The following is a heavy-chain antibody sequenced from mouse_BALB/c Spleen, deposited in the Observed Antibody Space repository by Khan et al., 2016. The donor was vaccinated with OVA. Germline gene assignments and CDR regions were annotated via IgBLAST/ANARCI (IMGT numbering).Heavy chain of an antibody. J-gene: IGHJ4*01. CDR2: IWSDGNT. V-gene: IGHV2-6-1*01. Sequence: QVQLKESGPGLAAPSQSLSITCTISGFSLTNYGVHWVRQTPGKGLEWLVVIWSDGNTNYNSALKSRLTITKDNSQSQVFLKINSLQTDDTAIYFCARQPYYHYNIMDYWGQGTSVTVSS. CDR1: GFSLTNYG. D-gene: IGHD2-10*01. CDR3: ARQPYYHYNIMDY.